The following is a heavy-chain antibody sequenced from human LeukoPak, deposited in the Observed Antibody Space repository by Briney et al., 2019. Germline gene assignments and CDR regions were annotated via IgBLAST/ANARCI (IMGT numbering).Heavy chain of an antibody. V-gene: IGHV3-23*01. CDR2: ISGSGRT. CDR1: GFTLSSYA. CDR3: ARVASGAYLQYFFDY. D-gene: IGHD3-10*01. Sequence: GGSLRLSCAASGFTLSSYAMSWVRQAPGKGLEWVSAISGSGRTYYADSVKGRLTISRDNSKNTLYLQMNSLRAEDTAVYYCARVASGAYLQYFFDYWGQGTLVTVSS. J-gene: IGHJ4*02.